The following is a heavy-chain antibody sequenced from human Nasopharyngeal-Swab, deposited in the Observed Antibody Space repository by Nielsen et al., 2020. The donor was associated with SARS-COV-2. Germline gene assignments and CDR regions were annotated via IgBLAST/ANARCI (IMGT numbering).Heavy chain of an antibody. CDR2: ISSSSSYI. V-gene: IGHV3-21*01. D-gene: IGHD3-3*01. CDR1: GFTFNNYN. CDR3: ARDGLDYDFWSAYFMDV. J-gene: IGHJ6*02. Sequence: GESLKISCAASGFTFNNYNFNWVRQAPGKGLEWVSSISSSSSYIYYADSVKGRFTISRDNAKNSLYLQMNRLRAEETAVYYCARDGLDYDFWSAYFMDVWGQGTTVTVSS.